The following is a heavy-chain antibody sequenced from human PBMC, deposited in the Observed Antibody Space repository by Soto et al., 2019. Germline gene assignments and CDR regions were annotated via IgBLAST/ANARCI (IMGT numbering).Heavy chain of an antibody. J-gene: IGHJ5*02. CDR3: ARGGTGQWLVPRWFDP. Sequence: QVQLQQWGAGLLKPSETLSLTCAVYGGSFSGYYWSWIRQPPGKGLEWIGEINHSGSTNYNPSLKRRVTISXGTXKXPFSLKLSSVTAADTAVYYCARGGTGQWLVPRWFDPWGQGTLVTVSS. V-gene: IGHV4-34*01. CDR2: INHSGST. CDR1: GGSFSGYY. D-gene: IGHD6-19*01.